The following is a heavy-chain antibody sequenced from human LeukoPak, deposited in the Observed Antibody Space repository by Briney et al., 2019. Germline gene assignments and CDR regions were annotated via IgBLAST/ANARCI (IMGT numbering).Heavy chain of an antibody. Sequence: GGSLRLSCAASGFTFSSYGMHWVRQAPGKGLEWVAVISYDGSNKYYADSVKGRFTISRDNSKNTLYLQMNSLRAEDTAVYYCAIGHYRNIPGWGQGTLVTVSS. J-gene: IGHJ4*02. V-gene: IGHV3-30*03. CDR1: GFTFSSYG. CDR3: AIGHYRNIPG. D-gene: IGHD1/OR15-1a*01. CDR2: ISYDGSNK.